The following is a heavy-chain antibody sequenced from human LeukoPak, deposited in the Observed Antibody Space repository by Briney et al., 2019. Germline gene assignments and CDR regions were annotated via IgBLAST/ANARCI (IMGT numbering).Heavy chain of an antibody. D-gene: IGHD6-19*01. V-gene: IGHV3-9*01. CDR2: ISWNSGSI. CDR1: GFTFDDYA. CDR3: AKARDPYSSLGLDY. Sequence: PGRSLRLSCAASGFTFDDYAMHWVRQAPGKGLEWVSGISWNSGSIGYADSVKGRFTISRDNAKNSLYLQMNSLRAEDTALYYCAKARDPYSSLGLDYWGQGTLVTVSS. J-gene: IGHJ4*02.